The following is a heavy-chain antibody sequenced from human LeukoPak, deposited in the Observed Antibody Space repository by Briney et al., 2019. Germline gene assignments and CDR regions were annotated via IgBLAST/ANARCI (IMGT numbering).Heavy chain of an antibody. J-gene: IGHJ6*03. V-gene: IGHV4-4*09. CDR2: IYTSGST. D-gene: IGHD2-2*01. Sequence: SETLSLTCTVSGGSISSYYWSWIRQPPGKGLEWIGYIYTSGSTNYNPALKSRVTISVDTSKNQFSLKLSSVTAADTAVYYCARRLVVPAAKYYYYYYYMDVWGKGTTVTVSS. CDR3: ARRLVVPAAKYYYYYYYMDV. CDR1: GGSISSYY.